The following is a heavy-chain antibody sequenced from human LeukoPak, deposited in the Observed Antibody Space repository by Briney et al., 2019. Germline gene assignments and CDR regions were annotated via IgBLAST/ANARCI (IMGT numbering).Heavy chain of an antibody. J-gene: IGHJ4*02. V-gene: IGHV1-69*04. CDR2: IIPILGIA. Sequence: SVKVSCKASGGTFSSYAVSWVRQAPGQGLEWMGRIIPILGIANYAQKFQGRVTITADKFTSTAYMELSSLRSEDTAVYYCARVSSNSRGDYFDYWGQGTLVTVSS. D-gene: IGHD7-27*01. CDR1: GGTFSSYA. CDR3: ARVSSNSRGDYFDY.